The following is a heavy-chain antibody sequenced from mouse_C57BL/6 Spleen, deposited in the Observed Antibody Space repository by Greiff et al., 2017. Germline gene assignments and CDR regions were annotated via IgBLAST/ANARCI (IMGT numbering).Heavy chain of an antibody. V-gene: IGHV1-69*01. Sequence: QVQLKQPGAELVMPGASVKLSCKASGYTFTSYWMHWVKQRPGQGLEWIGEIDPSDSYTNSNQKFKGKSTLTVDKSSSTAYMQLSSLTSEDSAVYDCARGGTTGYFDYWGQGTTLTVAS. CDR3: ARGGTTGYFDY. CDR2: IDPSDSYT. D-gene: IGHD1-1*01. CDR1: GYTFTSYW. J-gene: IGHJ2*01.